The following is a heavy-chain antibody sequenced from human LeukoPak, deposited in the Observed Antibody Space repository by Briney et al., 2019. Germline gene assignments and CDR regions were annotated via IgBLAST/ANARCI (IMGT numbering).Heavy chain of an antibody. J-gene: IGHJ6*03. CDR3: ARVKRGYSYGPLEYYYFYMDV. CDR2: IYYSGST. CDR1: GGSISSSSYY. Sequence: SETLSLTCTVSGGSISSSSYYWGWIRQPPGKGLEWIGYIYYSGSTNYNPSLKSRVTISVDTSKNQFSLKLSSVTAADTAVYYCARVKRGYSYGPLEYYYFYMDVWGKGTTVTVSS. V-gene: IGHV4-61*05. D-gene: IGHD5-18*01.